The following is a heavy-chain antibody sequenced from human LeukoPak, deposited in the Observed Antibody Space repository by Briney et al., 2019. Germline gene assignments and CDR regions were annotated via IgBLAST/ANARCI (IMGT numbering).Heavy chain of an antibody. CDR2: IITYNGNA. V-gene: IGHV1-18*01. CDR3: AKTTVTSEEYFYYYMDV. D-gene: IGHD4-17*01. CDR1: GYTFTSYG. J-gene: IGHJ6*03. Sequence: ASVKVSCKTSGYTFTSYGLSWVRQAPGQGLEWMGCIITYNGNAYYSQKLQGRVTMTTDTSTSTAYMELRSLRSDDTAVYYCAKTTVTSEEYFYYYMDVWGKGTTVTVSS.